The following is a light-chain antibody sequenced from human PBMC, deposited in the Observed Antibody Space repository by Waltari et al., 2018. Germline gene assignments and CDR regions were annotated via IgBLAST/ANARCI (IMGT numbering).Light chain of an antibody. J-gene: IGKJ5*01. CDR1: QSVSIY. V-gene: IGKV3-11*01. Sequence: ETVLTQSPATLSLSPGERATLSCRASQSVSIYLAWYQQKLGQAPRLLIYDASNRAAGIPARFSGSGSGTDFTLTISSLEPEDFAVYYCQQRSNWPITFGQGTRLEIK. CDR2: DAS. CDR3: QQRSNWPIT.